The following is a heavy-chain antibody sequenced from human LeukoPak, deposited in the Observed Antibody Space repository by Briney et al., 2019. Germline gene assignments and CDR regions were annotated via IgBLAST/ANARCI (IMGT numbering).Heavy chain of an antibody. Sequence: GGSLRLSCAASGFSFNNYWMHWVRHAPGKGLVWVSLINSDGSRTNYADSVKGRFTISRDNAKNSLYLQMNSLRAEDTAVYYCARDYYDSSGYLPLGYWGQGTLVTVSS. CDR1: GFSFNNYW. D-gene: IGHD3-22*01. CDR3: ARDYYDSSGYLPLGY. J-gene: IGHJ4*02. CDR2: INSDGSRT. V-gene: IGHV3-74*01.